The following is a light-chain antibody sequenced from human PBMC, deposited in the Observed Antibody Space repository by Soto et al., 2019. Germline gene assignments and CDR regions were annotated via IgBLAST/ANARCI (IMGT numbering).Light chain of an antibody. CDR2: GNS. Sequence: QSALTQPPSVCGAPGQRFTISCTGTISNIGAGYDVPWYQQLPGTAPKLLIYGNSNRPSGVPDRFSGSKSGTSASLAITGLQAEEEAAYYFHNFDNSLSGSVFGTGTKVTVL. J-gene: IGLJ1*01. CDR3: HNFDNSLSGSV. V-gene: IGLV1-40*01. CDR1: ISNIGAGYD.